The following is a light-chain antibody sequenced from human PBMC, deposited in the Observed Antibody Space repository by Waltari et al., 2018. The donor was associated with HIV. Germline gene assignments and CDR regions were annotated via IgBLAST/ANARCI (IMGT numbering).Light chain of an antibody. V-gene: IGLV1-51*01. CDR3: GAWDNSLGAVV. Sequence: QSVLTQPPSVSAAPGQKVTISCSGSSSNIGHYYVSWYQQFPGTVPKLLIYDNNERPPGIPDRFSGSKSGTSATLGITGLQTGDEADYYCGAWDNSLGAVVFGGGTKLTVL. CDR1: SSNIGHYY. J-gene: IGLJ3*02. CDR2: DNN.